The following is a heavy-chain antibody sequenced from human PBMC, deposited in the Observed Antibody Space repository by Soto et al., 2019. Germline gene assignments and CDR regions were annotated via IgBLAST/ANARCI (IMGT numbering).Heavy chain of an antibody. CDR2: FYAGGST. CDR1: GFTVSTNY. CDR3: ARGLPHTTSNQLDF. V-gene: IGHV3-66*01. J-gene: IGHJ4*02. Sequence: GGSLRLSCAASGFTVSTNYMTWVRQAPGKGLEWVSAFYAGGSTYYADSVKGRFTISRDNSENTLYLQMNNLRAEDTAVYFCARGLPHTTSNQLDFWGQGTLVTVSS. D-gene: IGHD4-4*01.